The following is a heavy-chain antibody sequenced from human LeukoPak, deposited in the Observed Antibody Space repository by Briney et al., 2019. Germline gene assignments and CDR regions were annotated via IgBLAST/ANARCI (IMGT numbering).Heavy chain of an antibody. CDR2: LTGISTYI. CDR1: GFTFRSYT. CDR3: VRGTGRL. V-gene: IGHV3-21*01. Sequence: GGSLRLSCFASGFTFRSYTMNWVRQAPGKGLQWVASLTGISTYIEYADSVRGRFTISRDNSNNTLHLHMRNLRAEDTAVYYCVRGTGRLRGQGSLVLVS. J-gene: IGHJ4*02. D-gene: IGHD3-16*01.